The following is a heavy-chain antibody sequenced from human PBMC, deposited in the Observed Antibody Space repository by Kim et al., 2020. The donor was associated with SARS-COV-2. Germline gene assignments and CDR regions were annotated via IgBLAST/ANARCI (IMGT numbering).Heavy chain of an antibody. Sequence: SETLSLTCAVSGGSISSSNWWSWVRQPPGKGLEWIGEIYHSGSTNYNPSLKSRVTISVDKSKNQFSLKLSSVTAADTAVYYCARVDGSGSYFDAFDIWGQGTMVTVSS. J-gene: IGHJ3*02. CDR3: ARVDGSGSYFDAFDI. D-gene: IGHD3-10*01. CDR2: IYHSGST. V-gene: IGHV4-4*02. CDR1: GGSISSSNW.